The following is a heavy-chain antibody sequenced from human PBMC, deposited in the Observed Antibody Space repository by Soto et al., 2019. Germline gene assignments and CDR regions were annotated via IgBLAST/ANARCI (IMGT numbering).Heavy chain of an antibody. CDR1: GFTFKESA. Sequence: GSLRLSCAASGFTFKESAMNWVRQAPGQGLEWVSGTSGSGGTTFYADSVKGRFTISRDNSKSTLYLQMNSLIAEDTATYYCAKDLGYTSSWYYALHIWGQGTMVTVSS. V-gene: IGHV3-23*01. CDR3: AKDLGYTSSWYYALHI. CDR2: TSGSGGTT. D-gene: IGHD6-13*01. J-gene: IGHJ3*02.